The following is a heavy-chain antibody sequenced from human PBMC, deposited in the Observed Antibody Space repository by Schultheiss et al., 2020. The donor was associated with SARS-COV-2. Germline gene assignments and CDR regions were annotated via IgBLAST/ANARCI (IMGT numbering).Heavy chain of an antibody. D-gene: IGHD2-2*01. V-gene: IGHV4-39*07. CDR1: GGSINEKY. CDR3: ARTMGYCSTTSCPYFDY. CDR2: IYYSGST. J-gene: IGHJ4*02. Sequence: SETLSLTCTVSGGSINEKYCGWIRQPPGQGLEWIGSIYYSGSTFYNPSLKSRVTMSVDTSKNQFSLMLSSVTAADTAVYYCARTMGYCSTTSCPYFDYWGQGTLVTVSS.